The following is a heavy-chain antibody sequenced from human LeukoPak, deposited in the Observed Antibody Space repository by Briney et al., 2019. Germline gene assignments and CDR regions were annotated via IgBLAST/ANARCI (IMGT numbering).Heavy chain of an antibody. J-gene: IGHJ4*02. V-gene: IGHV3-53*01. CDR3: ASWYHIDY. CDR2: IHSGGTR. CDR1: GFSVSSND. Sequence: PGGSLRLSCAASGFSVSSNDTSWVRQAPGKGLEWVSLIHSGGTRYTDSVRGRFTISRDDSKNTLYLQMNSLRAEDTAMYYCASWYHIDYWGQGTLVTVSS. D-gene: IGHD2-2*01.